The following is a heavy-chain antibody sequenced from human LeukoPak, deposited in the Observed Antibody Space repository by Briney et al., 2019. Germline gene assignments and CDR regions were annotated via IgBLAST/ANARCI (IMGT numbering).Heavy chain of an antibody. Sequence: SETLSLTSTVSGASISSSYWSWIRQPPGKGLEWIGYIHYTGTTNYNPSLKSRVTTSLDTSKNQFSLKLNSVTAADTAVYYCASFRVFAGFDYWGLGALVAVSS. CDR3: ASFRVFAGFDY. V-gene: IGHV4-59*08. CDR1: GASISSSY. CDR2: IHYTGTT. J-gene: IGHJ4*02.